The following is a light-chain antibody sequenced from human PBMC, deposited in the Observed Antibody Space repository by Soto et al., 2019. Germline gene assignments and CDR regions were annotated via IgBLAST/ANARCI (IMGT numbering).Light chain of an antibody. CDR2: AAS. V-gene: IGKV1-39*01. CDR1: QSISSH. CDR3: QQGYSTPRT. J-gene: IGKJ1*01. Sequence: DIQMTQSPSSLSASVGDRVTITCRASQSISSHLNWYQQKPGKAPKLLIYAASSLQSGVPSRFSGSGSGTDFTLTISSLQPEDSATYFCQQGYSTPRTLGQGTKVDIK.